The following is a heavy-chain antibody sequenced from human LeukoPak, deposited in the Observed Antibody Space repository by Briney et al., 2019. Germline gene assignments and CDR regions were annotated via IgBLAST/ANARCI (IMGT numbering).Heavy chain of an antibody. J-gene: IGHJ6*02. CDR3: ARVDTAMVAGLYYYYYGMDV. CDR2: IYSGGST. CDR1: GFTVSSNY. D-gene: IGHD5-18*01. V-gene: IGHV3-53*01. Sequence: GGSLRLSCAASGFTVSSNYMSWVRQAPGKGLEWVSVIYSGGSTYYADSVKGRFTISRDNSKNTLYLQTNSLRAEDTAVYYCARVDTAMVAGLYYYYYGMDVWGQGTTVTVSS.